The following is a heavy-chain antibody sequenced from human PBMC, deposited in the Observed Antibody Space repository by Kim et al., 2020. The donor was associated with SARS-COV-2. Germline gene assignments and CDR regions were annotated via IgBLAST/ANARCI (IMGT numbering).Heavy chain of an antibody. Sequence: TYYNPALKSRVTISVDTSKNQFSLKLSSVTAADTAVYYCARQDSLRPFGYWGQGTLVTVSS. CDR2: T. J-gene: IGHJ4*02. CDR3: ARQDSLRPFGY. V-gene: IGHV4-39*01.